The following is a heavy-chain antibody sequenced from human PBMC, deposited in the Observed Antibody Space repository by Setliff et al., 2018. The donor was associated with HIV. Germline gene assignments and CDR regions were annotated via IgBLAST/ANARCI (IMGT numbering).Heavy chain of an antibody. D-gene: IGHD3-22*01. CDR1: GGSISSSSYY. V-gene: IGHV4-39*01. CDR3: ASRIYYYDSNNFLREEGFDP. CDR2: IYYSGST. Sequence: SETLSLTCTVSGGSISSSSYYWGWIRQPPGKGLEWIGSIYYSGSTYYNPSLKSRVTISVDTSKNQFSLNLTSVTAADTAVYYCASRIYYYDSNNFLREEGFDPWGQGALVTVSS. J-gene: IGHJ5*02.